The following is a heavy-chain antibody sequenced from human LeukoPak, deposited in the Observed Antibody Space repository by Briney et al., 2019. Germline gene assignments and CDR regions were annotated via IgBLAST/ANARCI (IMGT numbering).Heavy chain of an antibody. J-gene: IGHJ2*01. D-gene: IGHD2-15*01. CDR2: INPNSGGT. CDR1: GYTFTGSY. Sequence: ASVKVSCKASGYTFTGSYMHWVRQAPGQGLEWMGWINPNSGGTNYAQKFQGRVTRTTDTSITTAYMELSRLRSDDTAVYYCARGVAATWYIDLWGRGTLVSVSS. CDR3: ARGVAATWYIDL. V-gene: IGHV1-2*02.